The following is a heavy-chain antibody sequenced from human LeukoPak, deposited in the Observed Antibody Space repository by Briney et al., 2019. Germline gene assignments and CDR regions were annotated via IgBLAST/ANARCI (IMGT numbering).Heavy chain of an antibody. Sequence: PGGSLRLSCAASGFTFSVYGMHWVRQAPGKGLEWVAVISYDGSNKYYADSVKGRFTISRDNSKNTLYLQMNSLRAEDTAVYYCARDGPYSSGWYGPFYYYYYMDVWGKGTTVTVSS. CDR3: ARDGPYSSGWYGPFYYYYYMDV. CDR1: GFTFSVYG. J-gene: IGHJ6*03. CDR2: ISYDGSNK. D-gene: IGHD6-19*01. V-gene: IGHV3-30*19.